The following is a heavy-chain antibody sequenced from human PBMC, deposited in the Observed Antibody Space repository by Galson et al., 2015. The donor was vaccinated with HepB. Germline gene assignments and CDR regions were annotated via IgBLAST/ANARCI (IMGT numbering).Heavy chain of an antibody. J-gene: IGHJ3*02. V-gene: IGHV3-21*01. CDR2: ISSSSSYI. CDR1: GFTFSSYS. CDR3: ARMVGLRPDI. D-gene: IGHD1-26*01. Sequence: SLRLSCAASGFTFSSYSMNWVRQAPGKGLEWVSSISSSSSYIYYADSVKGRFTISRDNAKNSLHLQMNSLRAEDTAVYYCARMVGLRPDIWGQGTMVTVSS.